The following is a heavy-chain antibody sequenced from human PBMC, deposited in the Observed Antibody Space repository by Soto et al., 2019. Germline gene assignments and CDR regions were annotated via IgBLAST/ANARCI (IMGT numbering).Heavy chain of an antibody. CDR2: INPDSGMT. CDR3: VRDSGRSLASVRFDY. CDR1: GYSFTGFY. V-gene: IGHV1-2*02. Sequence: QVQLVQSGADVRKPGASVKVSCNSSGYSFTGFYIHWVRQAPGQGLEWMGWINPDSGMTKQAQRFQGRVTLTGDTSINTAYMELSGLTSDDTAVYYCVRDSGRSLASVRFDYWGQGPLVIGSS. J-gene: IGHJ4*02. D-gene: IGHD6-19*01.